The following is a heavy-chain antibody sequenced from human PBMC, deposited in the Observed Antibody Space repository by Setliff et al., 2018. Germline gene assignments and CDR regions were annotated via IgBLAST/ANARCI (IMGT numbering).Heavy chain of an antibody. J-gene: IGHJ5*02. CDR3: AREGAKEEYQDDFWIAVIGVEL. D-gene: IGHD3-3*01. Sequence: GGSLRLSCAASGFTFSSHAMSWFRQAPGNGLEWVSSVSGSGGSTHYADSVKGRFTISRDNSKNTIYLQMNSLRAEDTAVYYCAREGAKEEYQDDFWIAVIGVELWGQGTRVTVCS. CDR2: VSGSGGST. V-gene: IGHV3-23*01. CDR1: GFTFSSHA.